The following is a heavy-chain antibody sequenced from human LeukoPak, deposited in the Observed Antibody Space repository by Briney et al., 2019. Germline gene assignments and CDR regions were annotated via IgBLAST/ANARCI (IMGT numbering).Heavy chain of an antibody. D-gene: IGHD6-13*01. CDR2: INHSGST. CDR3: ARNSIAAAGSY. CDR1: GGSFSGYY. V-gene: IGHV4-34*01. J-gene: IGHJ4*02. Sequence: SETLSLTCAVYGGSFSGYYWSWIRQPPGKGLEWIGEINHSGSTNYNPSLKSRVTISVDTSKNQFSLKLSSVTAADTAVYYCARNSIAAAGSYWGQGTLVTVSP.